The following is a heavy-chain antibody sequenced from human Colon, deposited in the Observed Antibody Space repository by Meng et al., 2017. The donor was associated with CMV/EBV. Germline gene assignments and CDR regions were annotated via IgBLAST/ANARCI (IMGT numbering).Heavy chain of an antibody. CDR3: ARQGYGSSTSGFDS. CDR2: VYSSGTT. Sequence: SETLSLTCTVSGGSINNYYWSWIRLPPGKRPEGIGYVYSSGTTRYSPSLKSRVTISIDTSKNQFSLRLNSLTAADTAVYYCARQGYGSSTSGFDSWGQGTLVTVSS. V-gene: IGHV4-59*01. D-gene: IGHD6-13*01. J-gene: IGHJ4*02. CDR1: GGSINNYY.